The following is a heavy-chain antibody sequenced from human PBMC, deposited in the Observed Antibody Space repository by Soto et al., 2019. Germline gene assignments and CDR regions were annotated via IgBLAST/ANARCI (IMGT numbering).Heavy chain of an antibody. V-gene: IGHV5-10-1*01. CDR3: ARPCGGDCPQDASDI. Sequence: GESLKISCKGSGYSFTSYWISWVRQMPGKGLEWMGRIDPSDSYTNYSPSFQGHVTISADKSISTAYLQWSSLKASDTAMYYCARPCGGDCPQDASDISGQGTMVTVSS. CDR1: GYSFTSYW. J-gene: IGHJ3*02. D-gene: IGHD2-21*02. CDR2: IDPSDSYT.